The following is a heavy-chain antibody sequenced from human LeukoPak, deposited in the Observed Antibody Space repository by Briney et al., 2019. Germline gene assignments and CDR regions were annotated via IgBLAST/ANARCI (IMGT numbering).Heavy chain of an antibody. CDR2: IYPGDSDT. CDR1: GFSFTSYW. Sequence: GESLKISCKVSGFSFTSYWIGWVRQMPGKGLEWMGIIYPGDSDTRYSPSFQGQVTISADKSISTAYLQWSSLKASDTAMYYCARVVPAAIPRPWFDPWGQGTLVTVSS. CDR3: ARVVPAAIPRPWFDP. D-gene: IGHD2-2*02. V-gene: IGHV5-51*01. J-gene: IGHJ5*02.